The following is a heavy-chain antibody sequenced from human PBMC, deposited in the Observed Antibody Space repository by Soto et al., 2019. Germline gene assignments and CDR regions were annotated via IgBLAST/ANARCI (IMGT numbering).Heavy chain of an antibody. CDR2: ISDTGRTV. J-gene: IGHJ5*02. V-gene: IGHV3-11*01. CDR3: AGFKEGKIVGLRWLDP. Sequence: PGGSLRLSCVGSGVDFRGSYMNWIRQAPGKGLEWITYISDTGRTVHYADSVKGRFVISRDNSKDSVYLQMNDLRADDTAVYYCAGFKEGKIVGLRWLDPWGQGTRVTVSS. D-gene: IGHD1-26*01. CDR1: GVDFRGSY.